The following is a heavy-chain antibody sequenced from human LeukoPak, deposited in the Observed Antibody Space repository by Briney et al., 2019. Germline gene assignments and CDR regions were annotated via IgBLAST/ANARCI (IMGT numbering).Heavy chain of an antibody. J-gene: IGHJ1*01. CDR1: GDSVSRSDSY. Sequence: PSETLSLTCTVFGDSVSRSDSYWDWIRQPPGKGLEWIGTIYYSGRPYYSPSLKSRVTISVDTSNNQFSLNLSSVTAADTALYFCARRRYYDSSGYLDWGQGTLVTVSS. CDR3: ARRRYYDSSGYLD. CDR2: IYYSGRP. V-gene: IGHV4-39*01. D-gene: IGHD3-22*01.